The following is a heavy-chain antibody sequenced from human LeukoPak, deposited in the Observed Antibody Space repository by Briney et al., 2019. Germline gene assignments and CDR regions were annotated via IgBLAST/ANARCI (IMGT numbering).Heavy chain of an antibody. CDR3: ARDLVATIGNWFDP. V-gene: IGHV1-2*02. D-gene: IGHD5-12*01. CDR1: GYTFTGYY. J-gene: IGHJ5*02. Sequence: GASAKVSCKASGYTFTGYYMHWVRQAPGQGLEWMGWINPNSGGTNYAQKFQGRVTMTRDTSISTAYMELSRLRSDDTAVYYCARDLVATIGNWFDPWGQGTLVTVSS. CDR2: INPNSGGT.